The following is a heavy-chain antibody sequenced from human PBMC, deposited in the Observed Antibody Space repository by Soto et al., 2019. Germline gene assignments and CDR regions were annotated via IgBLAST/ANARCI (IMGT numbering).Heavy chain of an antibody. D-gene: IGHD4-17*01. J-gene: IGHJ1*01. CDR3: AMSGYYRFDF. CDR1: DGSTTSGYW. CDR2: THPTGVT. Sequence: SETLSLXCAVSDGSTTSGYWWTWVRQPPGMGLEWIGETHPTGVTHHNPSLQSRVTFSIDKSKKQVSLDLTSVTAADTAVYYCAMSGYYRFDFWGQGILVTV. V-gene: IGHV4-4*02.